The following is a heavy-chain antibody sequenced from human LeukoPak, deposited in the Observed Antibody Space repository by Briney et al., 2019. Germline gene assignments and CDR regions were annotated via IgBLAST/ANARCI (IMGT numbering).Heavy chain of an antibody. Sequence: GGSLRLSCAASGFTFSSYEMNWVRQAPGKGLEWISYISSSGSTIYYADSVRGRFTISRDNAKNSLYLQMNSLRAEDTAVYYCARGGSNYYDSSGHNWFDPWGQGTLVTVSS. J-gene: IGHJ5*02. CDR2: ISSSGSTI. V-gene: IGHV3-48*03. CDR1: GFTFSSYE. CDR3: ARGGSNYYDSSGHNWFDP. D-gene: IGHD3-22*01.